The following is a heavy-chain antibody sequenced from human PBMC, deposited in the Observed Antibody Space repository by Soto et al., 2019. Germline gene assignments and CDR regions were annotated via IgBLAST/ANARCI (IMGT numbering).Heavy chain of an antibody. CDR2: ISWNSGSI. CDR1: GFTFDSYA. Sequence: EVQLVESGGGLVQPGRSLSLSCVASGFTFDSYAMHWVRQAPGKGLEWFSGISWNSGSIGYEDSVKGRFTISRDNAQNSLYLEMNSLRVEDTAFYYCVKDIHEQWLVSHFEYWGQGALVTVSS. J-gene: IGHJ4*02. CDR3: VKDIHEQWLVSHFEY. V-gene: IGHV3-9*01. D-gene: IGHD6-19*01.